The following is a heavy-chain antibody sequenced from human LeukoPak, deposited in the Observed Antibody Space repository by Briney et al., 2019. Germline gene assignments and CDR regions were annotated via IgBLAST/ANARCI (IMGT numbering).Heavy chain of an antibody. CDR2: IYSGGST. Sequence: PGGSLRLSCAASGFTVSSNYMSWVRQAPGKGLEWVSVIYSGGSTYYADSVKGRSTISRDNSKNTLYLQMNSLRAEDTAVYYCAREIIQLPGYDYWGQGTLVTVSS. V-gene: IGHV3-53*01. CDR3: AREIIQLPGYDY. J-gene: IGHJ4*02. D-gene: IGHD5-18*01. CDR1: GFTVSSNY.